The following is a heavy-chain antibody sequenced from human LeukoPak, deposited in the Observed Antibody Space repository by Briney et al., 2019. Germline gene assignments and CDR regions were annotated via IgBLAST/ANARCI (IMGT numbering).Heavy chain of an antibody. CDR2: ISPSGGST. Sequence: ASVKVSCKASGYTFTSYYMHWVRQAPGQGLEWMGIISPSGGSTSYAQKFQGRVTMTRDTSTSTVYMELSSLRSEDTAVYYCASQSYDFWSGPLYYYYYYMDVWGKGTTVTASS. D-gene: IGHD3-3*01. CDR3: ASQSYDFWSGPLYYYYYYMDV. V-gene: IGHV1-46*01. J-gene: IGHJ6*03. CDR1: GYTFTSYY.